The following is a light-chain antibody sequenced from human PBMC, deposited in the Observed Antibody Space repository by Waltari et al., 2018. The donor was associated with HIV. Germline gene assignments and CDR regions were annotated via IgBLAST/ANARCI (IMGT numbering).Light chain of an antibody. Sequence: QSALTPPPSASGSPGQSVTISCPGTNSDIGAYNYVSWYQQHPGKAPKFMIYEVNRRPSGVPDRFSGSKSGNTASLTVSGLQAEDEADYYCSSYAGSNNWVFGGGTKLTVL. J-gene: IGLJ3*02. CDR1: NSDIGAYNY. V-gene: IGLV2-8*01. CDR2: EVN. CDR3: SSYAGSNNWV.